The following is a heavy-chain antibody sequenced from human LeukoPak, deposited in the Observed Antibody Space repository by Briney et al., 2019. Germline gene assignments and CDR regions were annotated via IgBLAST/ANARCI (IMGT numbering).Heavy chain of an antibody. CDR2: IIPILGIA. V-gene: IGHV1-69*04. CDR3: ARDRADYDSSGYDY. Sequence: GASVKVSCKASGGTFSSYTISWVRQAPGQGLEWMGRIIPILGIANYAQKFQGRVTITADKSTSTAYMELSSLRSEDKAVYYCARDRADYDSSGYDYWGQGTLVTVSS. D-gene: IGHD3-22*01. J-gene: IGHJ4*02. CDR1: GGTFSSYT.